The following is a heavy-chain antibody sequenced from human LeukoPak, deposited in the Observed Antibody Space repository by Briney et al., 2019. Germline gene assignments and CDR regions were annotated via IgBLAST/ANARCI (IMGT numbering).Heavy chain of an antibody. Sequence: SVKVSCKASGYTFTSYGISWVRQAPGQGLEWMGGIIPIFGTANYAQKFQGRVTITTDESTSTAYMELSSLRSEDTAVYYCARVVPAEDWFDPWGQGTLVTVSS. CDR1: GYTFTSYG. V-gene: IGHV1-69*05. D-gene: IGHD2-2*01. CDR3: ARVVPAEDWFDP. J-gene: IGHJ5*02. CDR2: IIPIFGTA.